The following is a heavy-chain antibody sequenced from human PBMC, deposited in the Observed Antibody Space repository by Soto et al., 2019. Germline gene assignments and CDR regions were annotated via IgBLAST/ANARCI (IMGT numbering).Heavy chain of an antibody. J-gene: IGHJ2*01. Sequence: QVQLVQSGAEVKKPGASVKVSCKASGYTFTGYYRHWVRQAPGQGLEWMGWINPNSGGTNYAQKFQGWVTMTRDTSISTAYMELSRLRSDDTAVYYCARAEFERVWYFDLWGRGTLVTVSS. V-gene: IGHV1-2*04. CDR1: GYTFTGYY. CDR3: ARAEFERVWYFDL. D-gene: IGHD3-9*01. CDR2: INPNSGGT.